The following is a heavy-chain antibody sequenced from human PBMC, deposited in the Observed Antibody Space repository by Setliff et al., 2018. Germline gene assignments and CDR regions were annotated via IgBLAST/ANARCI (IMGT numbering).Heavy chain of an antibody. D-gene: IGHD3-16*01. J-gene: IGHJ4*02. CDR3: AVAKALTSYDHVWGRQPLDY. V-gene: IGHV1-2*02. CDR1: GYTFTGYY. CDR2: INANSGGT. Sequence: ASVKVSCKASGYTFTGYYMHWVRQATGQGLEWMGWINANSGGTHYAQKFQGRVTRTSDTSISTAYMVLSKLRSDYTAIYYCAVAKALTSYDHVWGRQPLDYWGQGSLVTVSS.